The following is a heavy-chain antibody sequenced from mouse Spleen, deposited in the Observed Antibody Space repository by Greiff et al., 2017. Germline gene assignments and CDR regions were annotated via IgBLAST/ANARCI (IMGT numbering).Heavy chain of an antibody. CDR2: INPYNGDT. CDR1: GYSFTGYF. J-gene: IGHJ2*01. V-gene: IGHV1-20*01. D-gene: IGHD1-1*01. Sequence: VQLQQSGPELVKPGDSVKISCKASGYSFTGYFMNWVMQSHGKSLEWIGRINPYNGDTFYNQKFKGKATLTVDKSSSTAHMELRSLTSEDSAVYYCARGLYYGSSPFDYWGQGTTLTVSS. CDR3: ARGLYYGSSPFDY.